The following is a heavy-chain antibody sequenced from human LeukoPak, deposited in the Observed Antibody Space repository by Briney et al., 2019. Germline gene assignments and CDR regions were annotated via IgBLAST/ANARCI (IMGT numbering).Heavy chain of an antibody. Sequence: PDRSLRLSCAASGFTFDDYAMHWVRQAPGEGVEWVSGISWNSGSIGYADSVKGRFTISRDNAKNSLYLQMNSLRAEDTALYYCAKGAEIEVAGSFDYWGQGTLVTVSS. D-gene: IGHD6-19*01. CDR3: AKGAEIEVAGSFDY. CDR2: ISWNSGSI. V-gene: IGHV3-9*01. CDR1: GFTFDDYA. J-gene: IGHJ4*02.